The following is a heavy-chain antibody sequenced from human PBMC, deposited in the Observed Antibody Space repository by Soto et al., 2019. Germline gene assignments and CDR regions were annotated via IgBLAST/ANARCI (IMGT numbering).Heavy chain of an antibody. CDR1: GYIFTNYA. CDR3: ARSGYSSGWYHWYFDF. CDR2: INGGNGNT. Sequence: ASVKVSCKASGYIFTNYAIHWVRQAPGQRLEWMGWINGGNGNTKYSQKFQGRVTITRDTSASTGYMDLSSLRSEDTAVYYCARSGYSSGWYHWYFDFWGRGTLVTVSS. V-gene: IGHV1-3*01. J-gene: IGHJ2*01. D-gene: IGHD6-19*01.